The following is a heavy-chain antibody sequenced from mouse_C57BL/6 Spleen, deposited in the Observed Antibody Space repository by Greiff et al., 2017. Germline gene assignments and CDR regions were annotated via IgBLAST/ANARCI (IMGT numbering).Heavy chain of an antibody. CDR3: ARNYGSYYYSMDY. J-gene: IGHJ4*01. Sequence: VQLQQSGPELVKPGASVKISCKASGYAFSSSWLNWVKQRPGTGLEWIGRIYPGDGDTNYNRKFKGKATLTADTSSSTAYMQLSSLTSADSAVXIGARNYGSYYYSMDYWGQGTSVTVSA. D-gene: IGHD2-1*01. CDR2: IYPGDGDT. V-gene: IGHV1-82*01. CDR1: GYAFSSSW.